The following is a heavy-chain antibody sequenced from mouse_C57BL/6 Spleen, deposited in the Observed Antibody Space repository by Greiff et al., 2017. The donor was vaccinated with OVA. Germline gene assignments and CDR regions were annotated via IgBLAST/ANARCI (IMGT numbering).Heavy chain of an antibody. V-gene: IGHV1-53*01. J-gene: IGHJ3*01. D-gene: IGHD3-2*02. CDR1: GYTFTSYW. Sequence: QVQLQQPGPELVKPGASVKLSCKASGYTFTSYWMHWVKQRPGQGLEWIGNINPSNGGTNYNEKFKSKATLTVDKSSSTAYMQLSSLTSEDSAVYYCARGRTAQATSFAYWGQGTLVTVSA. CDR2: INPSNGGT. CDR3: ARGRTAQATSFAY.